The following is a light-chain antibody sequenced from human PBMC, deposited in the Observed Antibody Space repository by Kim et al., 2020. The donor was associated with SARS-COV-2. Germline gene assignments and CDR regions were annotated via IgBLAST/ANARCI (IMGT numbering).Light chain of an antibody. CDR3: QRSYSTPPYT. CDR2: AAS. Sequence: DIQMTQSPSSLSASVGDRVTITCRASQSINTYLNWYQQKPGKAPKLLIYAASTLQSGGPSRFSGSGSGTDFTLTISSMQPEDFATYYCQRSYSTPPYTFGQGTKLEI. V-gene: IGKV1-39*01. J-gene: IGKJ2*01. CDR1: QSINTY.